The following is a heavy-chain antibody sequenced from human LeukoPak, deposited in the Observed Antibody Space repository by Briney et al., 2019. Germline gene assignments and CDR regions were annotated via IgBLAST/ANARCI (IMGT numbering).Heavy chain of an antibody. Sequence: GGSLRLSCAAPGFTFSSYSMNWVRQAPGKGLEWVSSISSSSSYIYYADSVKGRFTISRDNAKNSLYLQMNSMRAEDTAVYYCARDLTGDLERYDILTGYYNVLGSDGMDVWGQGTTVTVSS. J-gene: IGHJ6*02. CDR3: ARDLTGDLERYDILTGYYNVLGSDGMDV. V-gene: IGHV3-21*01. CDR1: GFTFSSYS. D-gene: IGHD3-9*01. CDR2: ISSSSSYI.